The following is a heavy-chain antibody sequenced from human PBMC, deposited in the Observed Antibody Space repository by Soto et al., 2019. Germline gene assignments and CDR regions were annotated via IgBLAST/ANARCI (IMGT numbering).Heavy chain of an antibody. V-gene: IGHV3-23*01. CDR1: GFTFSSYA. CDR3: AKAEAHESPIQLWYHLDY. J-gene: IGHJ4*02. Sequence: GGSLRLSCAASGFTFSSYAMSWVRQAPGKGLEWVSAISGSGGSTYNADSGKGRFTISRDNSKNTLYLQMNSLRAEDTAVYYCAKAEAHESPIQLWYHLDYWGQGTLVTVSS. D-gene: IGHD5-18*01. CDR2: ISGSGGST.